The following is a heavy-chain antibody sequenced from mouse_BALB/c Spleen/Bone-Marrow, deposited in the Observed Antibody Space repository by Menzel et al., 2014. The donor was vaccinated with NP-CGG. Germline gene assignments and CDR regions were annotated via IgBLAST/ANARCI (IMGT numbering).Heavy chain of an antibody. D-gene: IGHD2-1*01. CDR2: IDPETGGT. J-gene: IGHJ2*01. Sequence: QVQLQQSGAELVRPGASVTLSCKASGYTFTDYEMHWVKQTPVHGLEWIGAIDPETGGTAYNQKFKGKATLTADKSSSTAYMELRSLTSEDSAVYYCTREEYGNSYYFGYWGQGATLTVSS. V-gene: IGHV1-15*01. CDR3: TREEYGNSYYFGY. CDR1: GYTFTDYE.